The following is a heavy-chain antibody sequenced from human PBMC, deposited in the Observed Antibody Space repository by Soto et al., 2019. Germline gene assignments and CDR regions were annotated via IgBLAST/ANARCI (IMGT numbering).Heavy chain of an antibody. Sequence: QLQLQESGPGLVKPSETLSLTCTVSGGSISSSSYYWGWIRQPPGKGLEWIGSIYYSGSTYYNPSLKSRVTISVDTSKNQFSLKLSSVTAADTAVYYCARHRYYGSGSHWGWFDPWGQGTLVTVSS. CDR3: ARHRYYGSGSHWGWFDP. CDR1: GGSISSSSYY. J-gene: IGHJ5*02. V-gene: IGHV4-39*01. CDR2: IYYSGST. D-gene: IGHD3-10*01.